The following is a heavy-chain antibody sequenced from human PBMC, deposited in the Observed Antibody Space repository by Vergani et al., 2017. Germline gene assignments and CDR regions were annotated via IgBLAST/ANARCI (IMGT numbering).Heavy chain of an antibody. V-gene: IGHV4-34*01. CDR1: GGSFTSYH. J-gene: IGHJ6*03. CDR3: ARVNTETNGHLYYYYYMDV. D-gene: IGHD4-11*01. CDR2: IDHTGRP. Sequence: QVQLQQWGGGLLKPSETLSLTCVVNGGSFTSYHWTWIRQSPGEGREWVGDIDHTGRPDYNPSLKSRLTMSVEKSRNQFSLTLSSVTATDTAIYFCARVNTETNGHLYYYYYMDVWGQGTAVTVS.